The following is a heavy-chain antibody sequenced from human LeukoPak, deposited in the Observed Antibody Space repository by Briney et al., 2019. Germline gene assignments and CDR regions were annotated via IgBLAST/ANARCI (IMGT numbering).Heavy chain of an antibody. J-gene: IGHJ4*02. V-gene: IGHV3-66*02. D-gene: IGHD2-2*03. CDR2: IYSGGST. CDR3: AKVGVSKVGYCSSTTCYPFDY. Sequence: GGSLRLSCAASGFTVSTNYMSWVRQAPGKGLEWVSVIYSGGSTYYADSVKGRFTISRDNSKNTLYLQMNSLRAEDTAVYYCAKVGVSKVGYCSSTTCYPFDYWGQGTLVTVSS. CDR1: GFTVSTNY.